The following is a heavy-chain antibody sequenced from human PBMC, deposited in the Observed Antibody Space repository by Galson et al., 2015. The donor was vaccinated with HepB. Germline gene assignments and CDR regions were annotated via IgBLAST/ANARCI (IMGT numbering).Heavy chain of an antibody. Sequence: SVKVSCKASGGTFSRYGISWVRQAPGQGLEWMGGIIPIFGTANYAQKFQGRVTITADESTSTAYMELSSLGSEDTAVYYCARGGTSVVGGTPNWFDPWGQGTLVTVSS. CDR3: ARGGTSVVGGTPNWFDP. CDR2: IIPIFGTA. D-gene: IGHD2-15*01. V-gene: IGHV1-69*13. CDR1: GGTFSRYG. J-gene: IGHJ5*02.